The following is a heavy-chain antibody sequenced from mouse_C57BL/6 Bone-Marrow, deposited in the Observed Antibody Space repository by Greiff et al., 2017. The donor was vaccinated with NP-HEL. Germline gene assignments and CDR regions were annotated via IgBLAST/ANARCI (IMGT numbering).Heavy chain of an antibody. V-gene: IGHV1-50*01. Sequence: QVQLQQPGAELVKPGASVKLSCKASGYTFTSYWMQWVKQRPGQGLEWIGEIDPSDSYTNYNQKFKGKATLTVDTSSSTAYMQLSSLTSEDSAVYYCARPLQLRQAMDYWGQGTSVTVSS. J-gene: IGHJ4*01. D-gene: IGHD3-2*02. CDR3: ARPLQLRQAMDY. CDR2: IDPSDSYT. CDR1: GYTFTSYW.